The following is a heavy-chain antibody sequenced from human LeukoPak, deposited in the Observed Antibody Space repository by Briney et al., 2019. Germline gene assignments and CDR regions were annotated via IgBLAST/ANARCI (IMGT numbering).Heavy chain of an antibody. Sequence: QSGGSLRLSCAASGFTFSSYGMHWVRQAPGKGLEWVAIISYDGSNKYYADSVKGRFTISRDNSNNTLYLQMNSLRAEDTAVYYCAKENYYDSSGYFSFYLDYWGQGTLVTVSS. CDR2: ISYDGSNK. D-gene: IGHD3-22*01. V-gene: IGHV3-30*18. CDR1: GFTFSSYG. CDR3: AKENYYDSSGYFSFYLDY. J-gene: IGHJ4*02.